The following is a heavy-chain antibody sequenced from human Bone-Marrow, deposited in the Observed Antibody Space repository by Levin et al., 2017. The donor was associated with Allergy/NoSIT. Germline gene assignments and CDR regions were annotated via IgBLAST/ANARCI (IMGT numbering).Heavy chain of an antibody. J-gene: IGHJ4*02. CDR1: GYSFTSYW. CDR3: ARLLRPLVGATTFDY. V-gene: IGHV5-51*01. Sequence: KVSCKGSGYSFTSYWIGWVRQMPGKGLEWMGIIYPGDSDTRYSPSFQGQVTISADKSISTAYLQWSSLKASDTAMYYCARLLRPLVGATTFDYWGQGTLVTVSS. CDR2: IYPGDSDT. D-gene: IGHD1-26*01.